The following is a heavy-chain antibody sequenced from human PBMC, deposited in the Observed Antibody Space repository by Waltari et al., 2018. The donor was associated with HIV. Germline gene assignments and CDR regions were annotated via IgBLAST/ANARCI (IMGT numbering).Heavy chain of an antibody. V-gene: IGHV3-30*03. J-gene: IGHJ4*02. CDR3: AGGMATTSEAH. CDR1: GFTLSSYG. CDR2: ISDDGNYK. Sequence: QVHLVESGGGVVQSGRSLRLSCAASGFTLSSYGMHWVRQAPGKGLEWVAVISDDGNYKSYADSVKGRFTISRDDSKNTLYLQMDSLRAEDTAVYYCAGGMATTSEAHWGQGTLVTVSS. D-gene: IGHD3-16*01.